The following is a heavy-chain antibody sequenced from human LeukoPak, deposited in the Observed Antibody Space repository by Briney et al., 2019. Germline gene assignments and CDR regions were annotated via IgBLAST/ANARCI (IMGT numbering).Heavy chain of an antibody. Sequence: GGSLGLSCAASGFSFSNFAMYWVRQAPGNGLEWVSFIRYDGSETQSAESVKGRFTTSRDNSKNTLYLQMTGLTVEDTAVYYCARHLETFGDFDLWGQGILVIVT. CDR3: ARHLETFGDFDL. CDR1: GFSFSNFA. J-gene: IGHJ4*02. V-gene: IGHV3-30*02. D-gene: IGHD3-3*01. CDR2: IRYDGSET.